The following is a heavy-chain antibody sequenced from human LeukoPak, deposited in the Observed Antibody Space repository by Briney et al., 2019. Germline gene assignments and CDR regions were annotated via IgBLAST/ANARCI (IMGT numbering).Heavy chain of an antibody. V-gene: IGHV4-30-2*01. CDR1: GGSISSGDYS. CDR3: ASGLWYYDFWSGYYTS. CDR2: IYHSGST. Sequence: SETLSLTCAVSGGSISSGDYSWSWIRQPPGKGLEWIGYIYHSGSTYYNPSLKSRVTISVDRSKNQFSLKLSSVTAADTAVYYCASGLWYYDFWSGYYTSWGQGTLDTVSS. J-gene: IGHJ5*02. D-gene: IGHD3-3*01.